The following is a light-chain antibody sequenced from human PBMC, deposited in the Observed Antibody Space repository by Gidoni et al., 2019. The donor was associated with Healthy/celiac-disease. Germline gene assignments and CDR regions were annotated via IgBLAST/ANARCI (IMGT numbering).Light chain of an antibody. J-gene: IGLJ3*02. CDR3: SSYTSSSTPV. Sequence: QSALTQPASVSGSPGQSITISCTGTSSTVGGYNYFSWYQQHPGKAPKLMIYEVSNRPSGVPDRFSGSKSGNTASLTISGLQAEDEADYYCSSYTSSSTPVFGGGTKLTVL. V-gene: IGLV2-14*01. CDR1: SSTVGGYNY. CDR2: EVS.